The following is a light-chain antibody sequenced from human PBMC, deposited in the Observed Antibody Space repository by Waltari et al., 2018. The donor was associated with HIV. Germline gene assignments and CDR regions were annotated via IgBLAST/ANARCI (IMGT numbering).Light chain of an antibody. CDR3: SSYTTDSTLV. CDR1: SSDVGGYKS. J-gene: IGLJ3*02. Sequence: QSALTQPASVSGSPGQSITLSCTGTSSDVGGYKSVSWYQHLPGKAPKLMIYEVTNRPSGVSDRFSGSKSGNTASLTISGLQAEDEADYYCSSYTTDSTLVFGAGTKLTVL. V-gene: IGLV2-14*01. CDR2: EVT.